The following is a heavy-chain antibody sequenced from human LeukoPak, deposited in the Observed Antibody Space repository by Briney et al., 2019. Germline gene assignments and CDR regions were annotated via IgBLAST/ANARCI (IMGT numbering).Heavy chain of an antibody. CDR2: IYSSGST. Sequence: PSETLSLTCTVSGGSISSYYWSWIRQSPGKGLEWIGYIYSSGSTNYNPSLKNRVIISVDTPNNHFSLKLSSVTAADTAIYYCARDTSGWSNNWYFDLWGRGTLVTVSS. V-gene: IGHV4-59*01. CDR3: ARDTSGWSNNWYFDL. J-gene: IGHJ2*01. D-gene: IGHD6-19*01. CDR1: GGSISSYY.